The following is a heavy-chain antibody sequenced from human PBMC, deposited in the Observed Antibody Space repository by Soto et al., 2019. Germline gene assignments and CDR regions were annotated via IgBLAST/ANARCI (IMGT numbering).Heavy chain of an antibody. CDR2: ISGSGGST. J-gene: IGHJ4*02. CDR3: AKDAPDLLAHSSGWYILWGCFDY. V-gene: IGHV3-23*01. Sequence: GGSLRLSCAASGFTFSSYAMSWVRQAPGKGLEWVSAISGSGGSTYYADSVKGRFTISRDNSKNTLYLQMNSLRAEDTAVYYCAKDAPDLLAHSSGWYILWGCFDYWGQGTLVTVSS. D-gene: IGHD6-19*01. CDR1: GFTFSSYA.